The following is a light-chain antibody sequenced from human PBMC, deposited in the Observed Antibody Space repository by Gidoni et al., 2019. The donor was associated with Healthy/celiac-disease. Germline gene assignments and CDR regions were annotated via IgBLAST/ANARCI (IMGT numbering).Light chain of an antibody. Sequence: QSALTQPRSVSGSPGQSVTIPCTGTSSDVAGYNYVSWYQQHPGKAPKLMIYDVSKRPSGVPDRLSGSKSGNTASLTISGLQAEDEADYYCCSYAGSYTGVFGTGTKVTVL. J-gene: IGLJ1*01. CDR3: CSYAGSYTGV. V-gene: IGLV2-11*01. CDR2: DVS. CDR1: SSDVAGYNY.